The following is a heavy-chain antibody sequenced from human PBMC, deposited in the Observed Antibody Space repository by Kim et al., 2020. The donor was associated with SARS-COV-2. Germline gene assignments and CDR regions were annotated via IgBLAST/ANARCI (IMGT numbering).Heavy chain of an antibody. V-gene: IGHV5-51*01. CDR2: IYPGDSDT. Sequence: GESLKISCKGSGYSFTSYWIGWVRQMPGKGLEWMGIIYPGDSDTRYSPSFQGQVTISADKSISTAYLQWSSLKASDTAMYYCARGAAVATPWGGSDYWGQGTLVTVSS. D-gene: IGHD5-12*01. CDR3: ARGAAVATPWGGSDY. J-gene: IGHJ4*02. CDR1: GYSFTSYW.